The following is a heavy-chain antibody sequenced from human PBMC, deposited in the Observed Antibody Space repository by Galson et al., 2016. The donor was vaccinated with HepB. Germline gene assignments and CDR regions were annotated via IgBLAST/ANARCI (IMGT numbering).Heavy chain of an antibody. Sequence: SLRLSCAASGFTFSTAWMSWVRQAPGKGLEWVCRITSKTDGGTTAYAAPVKGRFSISRDDSKNTLYLQMNSLKTEDTAVYYCRYGMDVWGQGTTVTVSS. J-gene: IGHJ6*02. V-gene: IGHV3-15*01. CDR1: GFTFSTAW. CDR2: ITSKTDGGTT. CDR3: RYGMDV.